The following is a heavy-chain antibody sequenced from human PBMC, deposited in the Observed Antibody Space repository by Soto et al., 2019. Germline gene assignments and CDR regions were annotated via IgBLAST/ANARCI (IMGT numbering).Heavy chain of an antibody. J-gene: IGHJ4*02. CDR3: ERESEDLTSNFDY. CDR1: GFTFTRYR. CDR2: ISSTTNYI. V-gene: IGHV3-21*06. Sequence: XESLRLSCAASGFTFTRYRMNWVRQAPGKGLEWVSSISSTTNYIYYGDSMKGRFTISRDNAKNSLYLEMNSLRAEDTAVYYCERESEDLTSNFDYWGQGTLVTVSS.